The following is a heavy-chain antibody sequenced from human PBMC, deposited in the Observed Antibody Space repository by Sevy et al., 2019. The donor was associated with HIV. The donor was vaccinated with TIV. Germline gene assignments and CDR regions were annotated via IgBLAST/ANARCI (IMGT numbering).Heavy chain of an antibody. CDR3: AKGIGYSNGWYSWFDS. CDR2: SSWNSGSI. D-gene: IGHD6-19*01. Sequence: GGSLRLSCVASGFTFDDYAMQWVRQAPGKGPEWVSGSSWNSGSIGYAESVKGRFTISRDNAKNSLYLQMNSLRVEDTALYYCAKGIGYSNGWYSWFDSWGQGTLVTVSS. V-gene: IGHV3-9*01. J-gene: IGHJ5*01. CDR1: GFTFDDYA.